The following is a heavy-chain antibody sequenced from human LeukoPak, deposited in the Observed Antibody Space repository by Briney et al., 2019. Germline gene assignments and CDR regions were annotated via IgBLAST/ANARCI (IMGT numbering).Heavy chain of an antibody. D-gene: IGHD6-13*01. J-gene: IGHJ1*01. CDR3: ARDTFAIAAATYFQH. Sequence: ASVKVSCKASGYTFTNYGISWVRQAPGQGLEWMGGIIPIFGTANYAQKFQGRVTITADESTSTAYMELRSLRSDDTAVYYCARDTFAIAAATYFQHWGQGTLVTVSS. V-gene: IGHV1-69*13. CDR1: GYTFTNYG. CDR2: IIPIFGTA.